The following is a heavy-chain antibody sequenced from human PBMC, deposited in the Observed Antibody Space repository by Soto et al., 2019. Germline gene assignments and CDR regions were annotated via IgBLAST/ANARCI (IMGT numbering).Heavy chain of an antibody. D-gene: IGHD3-10*01. CDR3: ARVQGSGSYYNFDY. CDR1: GFTFSSYD. CDR2: IGTAGDT. J-gene: IGHJ4*02. V-gene: IGHV3-13*01. Sequence: GGSLSLSCAASGFTFSSYDMHWVRQATGKGLEWVSAIGTAGDTYYPGSVKGRFTISRENAKNSLYLQMNSLRAEDTAVYYCARVQGSGSYYNFDYWGRGTLVTVSS.